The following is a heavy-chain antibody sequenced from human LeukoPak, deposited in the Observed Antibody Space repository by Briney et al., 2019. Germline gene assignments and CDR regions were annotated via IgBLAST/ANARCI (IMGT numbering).Heavy chain of an antibody. Sequence: GGSLRLSCAASGVTFSNYWMTWVREAPGGGLECVANLKEDGSEKHYVGSVKGRFSISRDNAKNSLYLQMNSLRAEDTAVYYCAYGSYYDSSGSLFDNWGQGTLVIVSA. CDR3: AYGSYYDSSGSLFDN. CDR1: GVTFSNYW. D-gene: IGHD3-22*01. V-gene: IGHV3-7*01. CDR2: LKEDGSEK. J-gene: IGHJ4*02.